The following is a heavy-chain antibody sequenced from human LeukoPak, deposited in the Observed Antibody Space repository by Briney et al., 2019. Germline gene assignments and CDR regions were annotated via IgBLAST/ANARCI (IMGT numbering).Heavy chain of an antibody. V-gene: IGHV4-59*12. D-gene: IGHD2-15*01. J-gene: IGHJ5*02. CDR2: IYYSGST. CDR1: GGSISSYY. Sequence: SETLSLTCTVSGGSISSYYWSWIRQPPGKGLEWIGYIYYSGSTNYNPSLKSRVTISVDTSKNQFSLKLSSVTAADTAVYYCARGHVYCSGGSCSYKWFDPWGQGTLVTVSS. CDR3: ARGHVYCSGGSCSYKWFDP.